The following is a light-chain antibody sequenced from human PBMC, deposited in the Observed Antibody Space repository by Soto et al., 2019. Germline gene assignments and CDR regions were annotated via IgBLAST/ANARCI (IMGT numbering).Light chain of an antibody. CDR1: QNVSNW. V-gene: IGKV1-5*03. Sequence: DVEMTQSPSTLPTSIRDRVTINCRASQNVSNWLAWYQQKPGKAPKLLIYKASRLESGVPSRFSASGSGTDFTLTINSLQSDDFATYFCQQYSKESTFGQGTKLEIK. CDR3: QQYSKEST. J-gene: IGKJ2*01. CDR2: KAS.